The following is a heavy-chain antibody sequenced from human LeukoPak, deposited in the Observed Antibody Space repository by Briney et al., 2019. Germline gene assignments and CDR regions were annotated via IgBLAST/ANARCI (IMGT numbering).Heavy chain of an antibody. V-gene: IGHV4-34*01. Sequence: SETLSLTCAVHGGSFSGYYWSWIRQPPGKGLEWIGEINHSGSTNYNPSLKSRVTISVDTSKNQFSLKLSSVTAADTPVYYCARVFSSRRYYASGSYSIWFDPLGQGTLVTVSS. J-gene: IGHJ5*02. D-gene: IGHD3-10*01. CDR2: INHSGST. CDR1: GGSFSGYY. CDR3: ARVFSSRRYYASGSYSIWFDP.